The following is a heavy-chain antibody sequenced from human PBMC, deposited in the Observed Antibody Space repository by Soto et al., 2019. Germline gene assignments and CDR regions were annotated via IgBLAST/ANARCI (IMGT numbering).Heavy chain of an antibody. CDR2: INPTSGGM. CDR3: ALRGYDSLGYSRVSAFDP. V-gene: IGHV1-2*02. Sequence: GASVKVSCKASGNTLIAYYIHWVRQDHGQGLEWMGWINPTSGGMVYAQKFQGRVTMTRDTSISTVYMELSSLRSDDTAVYYCALRGYDSLGYSRVSAFDPWGQGTLVTVSS. D-gene: IGHD6-13*01. J-gene: IGHJ5*02. CDR1: GNTLIAYY.